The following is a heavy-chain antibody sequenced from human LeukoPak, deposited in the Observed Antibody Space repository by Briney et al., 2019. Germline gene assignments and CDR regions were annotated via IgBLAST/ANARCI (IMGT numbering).Heavy chain of an antibody. CDR3: ARAKYDSSGYYWFDP. CDR2: ISAYNGNT. V-gene: IGHV1-18*01. Sequence: GASVKVSCKASGYTFTTYGISWVRQAPGQGLEWMGWISAYNGNTNYAQKLQGRVTMTTDTSTSTAYMELRGLRSDDTAVYYCARAKYDSSGYYWFDPWGQGTLVTVSS. CDR1: GYTFTTYG. J-gene: IGHJ5*02. D-gene: IGHD3-22*01.